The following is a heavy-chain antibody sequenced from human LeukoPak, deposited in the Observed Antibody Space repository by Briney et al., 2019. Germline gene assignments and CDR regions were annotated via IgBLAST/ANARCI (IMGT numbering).Heavy chain of an antibody. D-gene: IGHD3-16*01. Sequence: GGSLRLSCAASGFTFSSYGMHWVRQAPGKGLEWVAVISYDGSNKYYADSVKGRFTISRDNSKNTLYLQMNSLRAEDTAAYYCAKDLRGSFDYWGQGTLVTVSS. CDR3: AKDLRGSFDY. V-gene: IGHV3-30*18. CDR2: ISYDGSNK. CDR1: GFTFSSYG. J-gene: IGHJ4*02.